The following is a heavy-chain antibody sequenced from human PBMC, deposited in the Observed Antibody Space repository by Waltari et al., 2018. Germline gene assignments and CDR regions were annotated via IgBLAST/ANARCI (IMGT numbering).Heavy chain of an antibody. Sequence: EVQLVESGGGLVKPGGSLRLSCAASGFTFSSYSMNCVRQAPGKGLEWVPSISSSSSYIDYAESVKGRFTISRDNAKNSLYMQMNSLRAEDTAVYYCAREEGYGDPRPDYWGQGTLVTVSS. CDR3: AREEGYGDPRPDY. CDR2: ISSSSSYI. CDR1: GFTFSSYS. D-gene: IGHD4-17*01. V-gene: IGHV3-21*01. J-gene: IGHJ4*02.